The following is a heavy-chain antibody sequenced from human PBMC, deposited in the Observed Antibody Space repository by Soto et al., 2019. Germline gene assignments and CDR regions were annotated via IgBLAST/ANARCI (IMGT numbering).Heavy chain of an antibody. D-gene: IGHD6-19*01. CDR2: ISYDGSNK. CDR1: GFTFSSYG. Sequence: GGSLRLSCAASGFTFSSYGMHWVRQAPGKGLEWVAFISYDGSNKYYADSVKGRFTISRDNSKNTLYLQMNSLRAEDTAVYYCAREGDSSGTHYGMDVWGQGTTVTVSS. V-gene: IGHV3-30*03. J-gene: IGHJ6*02. CDR3: AREGDSSGTHYGMDV.